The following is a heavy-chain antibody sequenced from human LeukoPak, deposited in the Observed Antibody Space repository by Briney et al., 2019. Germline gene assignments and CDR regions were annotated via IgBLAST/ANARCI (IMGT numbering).Heavy chain of an antibody. V-gene: IGHV3-21*01. CDR3: AKARGYYYGSGSYDGTDH. J-gene: IGHJ4*02. CDR2: ISSSSSYI. CDR1: GFTFSSYS. D-gene: IGHD3-10*01. Sequence: AGGSLRLSCAASGFTFSSYSMNWVRQAPGKGLEWVSSISSSSSYIYYADSVKGRFTISRDNAKNSLYLQMNSLRAEDTAVYYCAKARGYYYGSGSYDGTDHWGQGTLVTVSS.